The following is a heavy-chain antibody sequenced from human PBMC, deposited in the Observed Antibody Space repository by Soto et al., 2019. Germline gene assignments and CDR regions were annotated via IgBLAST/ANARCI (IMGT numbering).Heavy chain of an antibody. V-gene: IGHV3-48*01. CDR2: ISSSSSVI. Sequence: EVQLVESGGGLVQPGGSLRLSCATSGFILSDCAMNWVRQAPGKGLEWVSYISSSSSVIDYADSVKGRFTVSRDNARNSLYLQMKSLRAEDTAVYYCARDLSWGSNWYYCMDVWGKGTTVTVSS. D-gene: IGHD7-27*01. CDR1: GFILSDCA. J-gene: IGHJ6*03. CDR3: ARDLSWGSNWYYCMDV.